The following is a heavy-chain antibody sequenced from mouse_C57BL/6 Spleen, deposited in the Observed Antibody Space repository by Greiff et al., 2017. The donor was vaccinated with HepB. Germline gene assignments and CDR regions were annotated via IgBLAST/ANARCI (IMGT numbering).Heavy chain of an antibody. J-gene: IGHJ3*01. Sequence: EVKLVESGGGLVQPKGSLKLSCAASGFSFNTYAMNWVRQAPGKGLEWVARIRSKSNNYATYYADSVKDRFTISRDDSESMLYLQMNNLKTEDTAMYYCVRQDYGYDDEGFAYWGQGTLVTVSA. CDR2: IRSKSNNYAT. CDR1: GFSFNTYA. CDR3: VRQDYGYDDEGFAY. V-gene: IGHV10-1*01. D-gene: IGHD2-2*01.